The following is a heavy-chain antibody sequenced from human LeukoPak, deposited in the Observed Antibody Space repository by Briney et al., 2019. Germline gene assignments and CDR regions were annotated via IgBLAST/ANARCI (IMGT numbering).Heavy chain of an antibody. J-gene: IGHJ4*02. D-gene: IGHD6-13*01. CDR1: GYTFTGYY. Sequence: EASVKVSCKASGYTFTGYYMHWVRQAPRQGLEWMGWINPNSGDTKYAQKFQGRVTMTRDTSISTAYMELSRLRSDDTAVYFCASFSEAATGPARDYWGQGTLVTVSS. CDR3: ASFSEAATGPARDY. CDR2: INPNSGDT. V-gene: IGHV1-2*02.